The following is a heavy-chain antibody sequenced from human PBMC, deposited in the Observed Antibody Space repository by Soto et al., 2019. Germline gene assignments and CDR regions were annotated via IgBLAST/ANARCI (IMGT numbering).Heavy chain of an antibody. V-gene: IGHV4-31*11. CDR1: GGSISSGGYY. CDR2: IYYIGST. Sequence: QVQLQESGPGLVKPSQTLSLTCAVSGGSISSGGYYWSWIRQHPGKGLEWIGYIYYIGSTYYNPSLKSRVTISVDTSKNQFSLKLSSVTAADTAVYYCARHLRFGDYSGMDVWGQGTTVTVSS. CDR3: ARHLRFGDYSGMDV. J-gene: IGHJ6*02. D-gene: IGHD3-10*01.